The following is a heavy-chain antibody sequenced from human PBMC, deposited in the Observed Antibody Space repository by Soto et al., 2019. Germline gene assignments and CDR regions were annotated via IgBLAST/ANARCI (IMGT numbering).Heavy chain of an antibody. Sequence: GGSLRLSCAASGFTFSSYGMHWVRQAPGKGLEWVTVIWYDGSNKYYADSVKGRFTISRDNSKNTLYLQMNGLRAEDTAVYYCARTFVAPLIPYYYGMDVWGQGTTVTVSS. V-gene: IGHV3-33*01. CDR2: IWYDGSNK. D-gene: IGHD3-16*01. J-gene: IGHJ6*02. CDR1: GFTFSSYG. CDR3: ARTFVAPLIPYYYGMDV.